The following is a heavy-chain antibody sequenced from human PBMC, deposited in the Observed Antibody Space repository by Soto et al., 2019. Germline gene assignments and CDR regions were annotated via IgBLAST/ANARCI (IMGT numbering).Heavy chain of an antibody. CDR1: GCTFSSYG. CDR3: AKLGGGEEHLGINYDNNCIEV. D-gene: IGHD7-27*01. V-gene: IGHV3-30*18. J-gene: IGHJ6*02. Sequence: HPWGSLRLSCAASGCTFSSYGMHLVRQAPGKGLEWGAVISYDGSNKYYADSVKGRFTISRDNSKSTLYLQMNSLRAEDTAVYYCAKLGGGEEHLGINYDNNCIEVCGEETRVTISS. CDR2: ISYDGSNK.